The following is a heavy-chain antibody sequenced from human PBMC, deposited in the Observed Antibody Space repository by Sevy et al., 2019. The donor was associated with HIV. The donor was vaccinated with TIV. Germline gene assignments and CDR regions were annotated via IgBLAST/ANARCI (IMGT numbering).Heavy chain of an antibody. CDR1: GFTFSNYD. CDR2: IRSSGSDI. V-gene: IGHV3-48*03. J-gene: IGHJ5*02. CDR3: VRNGGAYDSGFDP. Sequence: GGSLRLSCVASGFTFSNYDMNWVRQAPGKGLEWVSKIRSSGSDIYYADSVKDRFTISRDSAKDSLNLQMNSLRAEDTAVYYCVRNGGAYDSGFDPWGQGTLVTVSS. D-gene: IGHD3-22*01.